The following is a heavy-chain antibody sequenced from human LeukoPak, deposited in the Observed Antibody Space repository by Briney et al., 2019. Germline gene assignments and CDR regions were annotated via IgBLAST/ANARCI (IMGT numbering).Heavy chain of an antibody. CDR3: ARGRAVASDY. Sequence: SETLSLTCAVYGGSFSGFYWSWVRQPPGKGLEWIGEINHSGSTNYNPSLKSRLTISVDTSKNQFSLKLSSVTAADTAVYYCARGRAVASDYWGQGTLVTVSS. CDR2: INHSGST. V-gene: IGHV4-34*01. CDR1: GGSFSGFY. J-gene: IGHJ4*02. D-gene: IGHD6-19*01.